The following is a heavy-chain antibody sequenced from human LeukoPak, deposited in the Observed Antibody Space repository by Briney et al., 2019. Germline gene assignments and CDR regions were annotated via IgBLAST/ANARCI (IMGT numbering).Heavy chain of an antibody. V-gene: IGHV4-39*07. D-gene: IGHD3-22*01. CDR1: GDSISTSSYY. Sequence: PSETLSLTCSVSGDSISTSSYYWGWIRQPPGKGLEWIGTIYYSGSTYYNPSLTSRVTISVDTSKNQFSLKLSSVTAADTAVYYCACLTTADAFDIWGQGTMVTVSS. CDR3: ACLTTADAFDI. CDR2: IYYSGST. J-gene: IGHJ3*02.